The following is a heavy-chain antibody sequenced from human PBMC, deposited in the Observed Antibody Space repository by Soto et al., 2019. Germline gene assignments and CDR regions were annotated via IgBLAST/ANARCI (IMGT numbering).Heavy chain of an antibody. Sequence: ASVKVSCKASGYTFSHYAMHWVRQAPGQRLEWMGWINAGNTNTKYSQKFQGRVTISRDNAKNSLYLQMNSLRAEDTAVYYCAREIVVAREASYFDYRGPGTLVTVSS. CDR2: INAGNTNT. D-gene: IGHD2-2*01. CDR1: GYTFSHYA. CDR3: AREIVVAREASYFDY. J-gene: IGHJ4*02. V-gene: IGHV1-3*01.